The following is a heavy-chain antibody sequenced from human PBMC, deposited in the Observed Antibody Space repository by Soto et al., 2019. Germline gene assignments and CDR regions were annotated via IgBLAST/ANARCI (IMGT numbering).Heavy chain of an antibody. J-gene: IGHJ6*02. V-gene: IGHV1-69*04. Sequence: SVKVSCKASGGTFSSYTISWVRQAPGQGLEWMGRIIPILGIANYAQKFQGRVTITADKSTSTAYMELSSLRSEDTAVYYCAKDLGYCSSTSCYARSSYYDMDSWGQGTTVT. D-gene: IGHD2-2*01. CDR1: GGTFSSYT. CDR2: IIPILGIA. CDR3: AKDLGYCSSTSCYARSSYYDMDS.